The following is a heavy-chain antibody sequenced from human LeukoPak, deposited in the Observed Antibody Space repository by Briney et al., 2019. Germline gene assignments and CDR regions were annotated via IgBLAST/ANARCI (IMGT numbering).Heavy chain of an antibody. CDR1: GFTFSSYG. Sequence: GGSLRLSCAASGFTFSSYGMHWVRQAPGKGLEWVAVISYDGSNKYYADCVKGRFTISRDNSKNTLYLQMNSLRAEDTAVYYCAKARAVAGKGGWFDPWGQGTLVTVSS. D-gene: IGHD6-19*01. CDR2: ISYDGSNK. CDR3: AKARAVAGKGGWFDP. J-gene: IGHJ5*02. V-gene: IGHV3-30*18.